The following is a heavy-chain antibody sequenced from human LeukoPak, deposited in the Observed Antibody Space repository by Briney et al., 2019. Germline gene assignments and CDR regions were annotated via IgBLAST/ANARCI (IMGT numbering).Heavy chain of an antibody. CDR1: GGSISSNFHY. CDR2: IYYSGNT. Sequence: PSETPSLTCIVSGGSISSNFHYWGWIRQPPGKELEWIGSIYYSGNTLHNPSLKSRVTILVGTSKRQISLNLSSVTAADTAVYYCARQQSSSSWALDVWGQGTTVTVSS. V-gene: IGHV4-39*01. J-gene: IGHJ6*02. CDR3: ARQQSSSSWALDV. D-gene: IGHD6-6*01.